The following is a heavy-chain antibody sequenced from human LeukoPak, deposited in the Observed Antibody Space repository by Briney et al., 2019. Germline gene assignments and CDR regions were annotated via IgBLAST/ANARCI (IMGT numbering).Heavy chain of an antibody. J-gene: IGHJ6*02. CDR1: GGTFSSYA. CDR3: ASSRGYGSGSYYDYYYYGMDV. V-gene: IGHV1-2*02. Sequence: ASVKVSCKASGGTFSSYAISWVRQAPGQGLEWMGWINPNSGGTNYAQKFQGRVTMTRDTSISTAYMELSRLRSDDTAVYYCASSRGYGSGSYYDYYYYGMDVWGQGTTVTVSS. CDR2: INPNSGGT. D-gene: IGHD3-10*01.